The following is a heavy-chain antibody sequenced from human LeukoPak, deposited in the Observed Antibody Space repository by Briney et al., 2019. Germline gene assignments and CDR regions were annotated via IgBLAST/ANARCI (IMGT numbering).Heavy chain of an antibody. V-gene: IGHV3-7*03. CDR2: IKQDGSEK. J-gene: IGHJ6*04. Sequence: PGGSLRLSCAASGFTFSSYWMSWVRQAPGKGLEWVANIKQDGSEKYYVDSVKGRFTISRDNAKNSLYLQMNSLRAEDTAVYYRARGRVPAALYYYYYGMDVWGKGTTVTVSS. CDR3: ARGRVPAALYYYYYGMDV. CDR1: GFTFSSYW. D-gene: IGHD2-2*01.